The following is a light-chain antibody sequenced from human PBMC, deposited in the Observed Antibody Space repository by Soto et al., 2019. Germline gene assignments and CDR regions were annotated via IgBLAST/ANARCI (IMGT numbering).Light chain of an antibody. V-gene: IGKV3-11*01. CDR1: QSVFGY. CDR3: QQRSDSPPLT. CDR2: DAY. J-gene: IGKJ4*01. Sequence: EVVLTQSPATLSLSPGERATLSCRASQSVFGYLAWYQHKPGQAPRLLIYDAYKRATGVPARFSGSGSETDFTLIISSLEPEDFAVYYCQQRSDSPPLTFGGGTKVENK.